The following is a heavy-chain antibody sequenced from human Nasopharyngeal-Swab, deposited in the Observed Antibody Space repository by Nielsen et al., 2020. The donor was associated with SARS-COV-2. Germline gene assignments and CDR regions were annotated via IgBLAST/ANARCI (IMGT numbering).Heavy chain of an antibody. CDR3: ARRGRCSGSSCDMDV. CDR2: INPGSGGA. V-gene: IGHV1-46*01. D-gene: IGHD2-2*01. Sequence: WIRQPPGQGLEWMGMINPGSGGATYAQKFQGRVTMTRDTSTSTVFMDLSSLRSEDTAVYYCARRGRCSGSSCDMDVWGQGTTVTVSS. J-gene: IGHJ6*02.